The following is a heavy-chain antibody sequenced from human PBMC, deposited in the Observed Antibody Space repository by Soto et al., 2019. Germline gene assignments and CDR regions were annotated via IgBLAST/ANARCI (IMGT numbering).Heavy chain of an antibody. CDR1: GGTFSSYA. CDR2: IVPIFGTA. CDR3: ARDMAVSGSYPGVDWFDP. V-gene: IGHV1-69*13. Sequence: SVKVSCKASGGTFSSYAISWVRQAPGQGXEWMGGIVPIFGTANYAQKFQGRVTITADESTSTAYMELSSLRSEDTAVYYCARDMAVSGSYPGVDWFDPWGQGTLVTVSS. D-gene: IGHD1-26*01. J-gene: IGHJ5*02.